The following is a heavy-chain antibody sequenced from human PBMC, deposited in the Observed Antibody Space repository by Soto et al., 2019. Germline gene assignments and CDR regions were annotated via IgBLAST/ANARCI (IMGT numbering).Heavy chain of an antibody. J-gene: IGHJ4*02. CDR1: GGSISSYY. Sequence: QVQLQESGPGLVKPSETLSLTCTVSGGSISSYYWSWIRQPPGKGLEWIGYIYYSGSTNYNPSLKSRVTISVDTSKNQFSLKLSSVTAADTAVYYCARHGGRGYSGYDQVISNFDYWGQGTLVTVSS. CDR2: IYYSGST. CDR3: ARHGGRGYSGYDQVISNFDY. V-gene: IGHV4-59*08. D-gene: IGHD5-12*01.